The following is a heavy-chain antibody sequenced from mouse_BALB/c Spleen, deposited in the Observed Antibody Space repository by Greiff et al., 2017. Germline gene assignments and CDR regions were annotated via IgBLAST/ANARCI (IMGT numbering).Heavy chain of an antibody. V-gene: IGHV5-17*02. D-gene: IGHD2-14*01. J-gene: IGHJ1*01. CDR1: GFTFSSFG. Sequence: EVKVVESGGGLVQPGGSRKLSCAASGFTFSSFGMHWVRQAPEKGLEWVAYISSGSSTIYYADTVKGRFTISRDNAKNTLYLQMSSLRSEDTAMYYCARHVNYRYDGAGTGWYFDVWGAGTTVTVSS. CDR2: ISSGSSTI. CDR3: ARHVNYRYDGAGTGWYFDV.